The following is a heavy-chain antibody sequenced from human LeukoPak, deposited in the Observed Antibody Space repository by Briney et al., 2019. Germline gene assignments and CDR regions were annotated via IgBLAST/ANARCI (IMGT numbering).Heavy chain of an antibody. J-gene: IGHJ5*02. V-gene: IGHV4-30-2*01. D-gene: IGHD6-13*01. Sequence: SETLSLTCAVSGGSISSGGYSWSWIRQPPGKGLEWIGYIYHSGSTYYNPSLKSRVTISVDRSKNQFSLKLSSVTAADTAVYYCARAIAAAGPGPAWFDPWGQGTLVTVSS. CDR3: ARAIAAAGPGPAWFDP. CDR1: GGSISSGGYS. CDR2: IYHSGST.